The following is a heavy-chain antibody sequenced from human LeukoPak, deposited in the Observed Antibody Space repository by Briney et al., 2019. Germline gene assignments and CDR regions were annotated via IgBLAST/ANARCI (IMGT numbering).Heavy chain of an antibody. CDR2: IYYSGRT. Sequence: SETLSLTCSVSGGSISDYYWGWIRQPPGRGLEWIGYIYYSGRTNYNPSLKSRVTISIDTSRNQFSLKMSSVTAADTAVYYCARDYGGSGRSGYVSPWGQGTLVTVTS. V-gene: IGHV4-59*01. D-gene: IGHD5-12*01. CDR1: GGSISDYY. J-gene: IGHJ5*02. CDR3: ARDYGGSGRSGYVSP.